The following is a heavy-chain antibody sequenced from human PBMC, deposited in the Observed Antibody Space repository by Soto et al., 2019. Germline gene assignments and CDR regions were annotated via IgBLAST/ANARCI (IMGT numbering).Heavy chain of an antibody. V-gene: IGHV3-23*01. CDR2: ISGSGGST. J-gene: IGHJ6*02. Sequence: GSLRLSCAASGFTFSSYAMSWVRQAPGKGLEWVSAISGSGGSTYYADSVKGRFTISRDNSKNTLYLQMNSLRAEDTAVYYCAKDLYDSSGYYYLYYYYGMDVWGQGTTVTVSS. CDR1: GFTFSSYA. CDR3: AKDLYDSSGYYYLYYYYGMDV. D-gene: IGHD3-22*01.